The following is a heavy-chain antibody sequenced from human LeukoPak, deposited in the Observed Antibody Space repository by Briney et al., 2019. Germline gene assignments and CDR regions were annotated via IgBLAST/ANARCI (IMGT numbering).Heavy chain of an antibody. J-gene: IGHJ4*02. V-gene: IGHV3-66*01. CDR1: GFTVSSNY. CDR3: AQVLGGYFDY. D-gene: IGHD3-16*01. Sequence: GGSLRLSCAASGFTVSSNYMSWVRQAPGKGLEWVSVIHSGGSTYYADSVKGGFTTSRDNSKNTLYLQMNSLRAEDTAVYYCAQVLGGYFDYWGQGTLVTVSS. CDR2: IHSGGST.